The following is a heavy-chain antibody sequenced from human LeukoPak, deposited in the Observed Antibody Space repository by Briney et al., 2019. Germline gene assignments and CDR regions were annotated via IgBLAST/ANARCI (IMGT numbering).Heavy chain of an antibody. CDR1: GGSFSGYY. Sequence: SETLSLSCAVYGGSFSGYYWSWIRQSPGKGLEWIGEINHRGSTKYNPSLKSRVTMSVDTSKNQFSLKLSSVTAADTAVYYCAIVDDYWGQGTLVTVSS. CDR3: AIVDDY. V-gene: IGHV4-34*01. CDR2: INHRGST. J-gene: IGHJ4*02.